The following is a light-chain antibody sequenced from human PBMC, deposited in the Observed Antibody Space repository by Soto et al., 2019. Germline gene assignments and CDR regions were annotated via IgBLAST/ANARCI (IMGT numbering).Light chain of an antibody. V-gene: IGKV3D-15*01. CDR1: QSISIN. CDR3: QHYGYSQWT. J-gene: IGKJ1*01. Sequence: DIVLAQFPGTLTVSPVHRVTHSCRASQSISINLAWYQHKPGQAPRLLIHAGSTRATGIPARFSGSGSGTEFTLTITRLEPEDSAVYFCQHYGYSQWTFGQGTKVDIK. CDR2: AGS.